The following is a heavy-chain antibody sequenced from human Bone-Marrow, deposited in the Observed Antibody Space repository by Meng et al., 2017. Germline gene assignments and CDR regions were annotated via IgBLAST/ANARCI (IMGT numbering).Heavy chain of an antibody. V-gene: IGHV4-59*12. CDR2: IYYSGST. Sequence: GSLRLSCTVSGSSISSYYWSWIRQPPGKGLEWIGYIYYSGSTYYNPSLQSRVTISVDTSKNQFSLKVTSVTAADTAVYYCVTGSTWYYFDYWGQGTLVTVSS. CDR1: GSSISSYY. J-gene: IGHJ4*02. CDR3: VTGSTWYYFDY. D-gene: IGHD6-13*01.